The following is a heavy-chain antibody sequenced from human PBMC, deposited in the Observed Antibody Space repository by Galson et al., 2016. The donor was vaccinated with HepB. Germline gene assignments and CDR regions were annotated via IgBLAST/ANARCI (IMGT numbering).Heavy chain of an antibody. D-gene: IGHD4-11*01. CDR3: ARESKGGDYRDYINWFDP. Sequence: VTLSLTCTVSGDSLSSYFWSWLRQPPGKGLEYIGYIYYRGSTYYNPSLKSRVTISVDTSKNQFSLKLSSVTAADTDVYYCARESKGGDYRDYINWFDPWSQGTLVTVSS. CDR1: GDSLSSYF. V-gene: IGHV4-59*01. J-gene: IGHJ5*02. CDR2: IYYRGST.